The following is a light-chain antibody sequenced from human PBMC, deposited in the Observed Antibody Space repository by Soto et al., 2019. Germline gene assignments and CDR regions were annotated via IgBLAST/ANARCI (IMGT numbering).Light chain of an antibody. V-gene: IGKV4-1*01. CDR3: QQYYNAPIT. Sequence: DIVMTQSPDSLAVSLGESASINCKSGQSLFSSSNSKNFLGWYQQKPGQPPKLLIYWASIRDSGVPDRFSGSGSEADFTLTINNLQAEDVAVYYCQQYYNAPITCGRGKQREIK. J-gene: IGKJ5*01. CDR2: WAS. CDR1: QSLFSSSNSKNF.